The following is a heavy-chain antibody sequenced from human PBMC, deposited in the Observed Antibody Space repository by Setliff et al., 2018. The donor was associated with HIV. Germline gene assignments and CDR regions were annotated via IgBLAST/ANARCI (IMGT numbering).Heavy chain of an antibody. D-gene: IGHD6-6*01. CDR1: GFTFSSYA. CDR3: AKNGGYSSSNYYYYYMDV. J-gene: IGHJ6*03. Sequence: GGSLRLSCVASGFTFSSYAMSWVRQAPGKGLEWVSAISGSGGSTYYADSVKGRFTISRDNSKNTLYLQMNSLRAEDTAVYYCAKNGGYSSSNYYYYYMDVWGKGTTVTVSS. CDR2: ISGSGGST. V-gene: IGHV3-23*01.